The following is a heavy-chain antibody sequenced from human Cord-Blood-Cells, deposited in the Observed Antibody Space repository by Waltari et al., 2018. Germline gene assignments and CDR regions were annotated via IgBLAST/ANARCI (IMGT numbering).Heavy chain of an antibody. Sequence: QVQLQESGPGLVKPSETLSLTCTASGGSISSYHWSWIRQPAGKGLEWIGRIYTSGSTNYNPSLKSRVTMSVDTSKNQFSLKLSSVTAADTAVYYCARSGYSSGWFDAFDIWGQGTMVTVSS. CDR2: IYTSGST. V-gene: IGHV4-4*07. CDR3: ARSGYSSGWFDAFDI. D-gene: IGHD6-19*01. J-gene: IGHJ3*02. CDR1: GGSISSYH.